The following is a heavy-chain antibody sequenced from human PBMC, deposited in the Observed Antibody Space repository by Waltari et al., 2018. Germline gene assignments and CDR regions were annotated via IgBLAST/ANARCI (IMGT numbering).Heavy chain of an antibody. D-gene: IGHD5-12*01. Sequence: EVQLVESGGGLVQPGGSLGLSCAASGFTFSSYEMNWVRQAPGKGLEWVSYISSSGSTIYYADSVKGRFTISRDNAKNSLYLQMNSLRAEDTAVYYCAGRDGYNFDYWGQGTLVTVSS. V-gene: IGHV3-48*03. CDR1: GFTFSSYE. J-gene: IGHJ4*02. CDR2: ISSSGSTI. CDR3: AGRDGYNFDY.